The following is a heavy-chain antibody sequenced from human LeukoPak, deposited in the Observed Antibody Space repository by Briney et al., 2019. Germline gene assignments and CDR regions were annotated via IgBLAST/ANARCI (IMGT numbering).Heavy chain of an antibody. J-gene: IGHJ4*02. D-gene: IGHD1-26*01. CDR2: ISSSTSYI. Sequence: EGSLRLSCAASGFTFSSYSMNWIRQAPGKGLEWVSSISSSTSYIYYADSVKGRFTISKDNSKNTLYLQMNSLRAEDTAVYYCAKAQGSGSHYYFDYWGQGTLVTVSS. CDR1: GFTFSSYS. CDR3: AKAQGSGSHYYFDY. V-gene: IGHV3-21*04.